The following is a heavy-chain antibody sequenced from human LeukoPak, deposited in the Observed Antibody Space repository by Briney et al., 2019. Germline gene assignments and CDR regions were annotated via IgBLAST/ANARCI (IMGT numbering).Heavy chain of an antibody. V-gene: IGHV3-23*01. CDR2: ISGSGGST. CDR1: GFTFSSYA. Sequence: GGSLRLSCAASGFTFSSYAMSWVRQAPGTGLEWVSAISGSGGSTYYADSVKGRFTISRDNSKNTLYLQMNSLRAEDTAVYYCAKVSVHYYGSGSYFDYWGQGTLVTVSS. D-gene: IGHD3-10*01. CDR3: AKVSVHYYGSGSYFDY. J-gene: IGHJ4*02.